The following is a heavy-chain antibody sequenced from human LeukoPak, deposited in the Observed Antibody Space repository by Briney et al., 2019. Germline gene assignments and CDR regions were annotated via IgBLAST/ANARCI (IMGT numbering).Heavy chain of an antibody. CDR2: IIPIFGTA. D-gene: IGHD2-2*01. CDR1: GGTSSSYA. V-gene: IGHV1-69*01. Sequence: VKVSCKASGGTSSSYAISWVRQAPGQGLEWMGGIIPIFGTANYAQKFQGRVTITADESTSTAYMELSSLRSEDTAVYYCAREGYCSSTSCRNWFDPWGQGYLVTVSS. J-gene: IGHJ5*02. CDR3: AREGYCSSTSCRNWFDP.